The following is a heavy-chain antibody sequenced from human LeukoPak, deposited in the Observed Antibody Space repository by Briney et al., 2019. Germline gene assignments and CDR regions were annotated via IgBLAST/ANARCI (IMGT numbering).Heavy chain of an antibody. CDR2: IYSGGST. D-gene: IGHD3-22*01. CDR3: ARDPDSSGYYSFDY. V-gene: IGHV3-53*01. Sequence: PGGSLRLSCAASGFTVSSNYMSWVRQAPGKGLEWVSVIYSGGSTYYADSVKGRFTISRDNSKNTLYLQINSLRAEDTAVYYCARDPDSSGYYSFDYWGQGTLVTVSS. CDR1: GFTVSSNY. J-gene: IGHJ4*02.